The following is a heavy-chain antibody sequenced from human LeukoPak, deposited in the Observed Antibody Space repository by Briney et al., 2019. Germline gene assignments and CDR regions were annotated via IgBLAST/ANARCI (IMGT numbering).Heavy chain of an antibody. Sequence: AASVKVSCKASGGTFSSYAISWVRQAPGQGLEWMGGIIPIFGTANYAQKFQGRVTITTDESTSTAYMELSSLRSDDTAVYYCAREKEQWLVLYWGRGTLVTVSS. J-gene: IGHJ4*02. D-gene: IGHD6-19*01. CDR3: AREKEQWLVLY. CDR2: IIPIFGTA. CDR1: GGTFSSYA. V-gene: IGHV1-69*05.